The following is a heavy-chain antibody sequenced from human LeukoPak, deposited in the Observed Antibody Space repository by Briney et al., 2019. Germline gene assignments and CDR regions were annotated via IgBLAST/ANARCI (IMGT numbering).Heavy chain of an antibody. V-gene: IGHV3-30*04. D-gene: IGHD2-15*01. CDR2: ISYDGSNK. J-gene: IGHJ5*02. CDR1: GFTFSSYA. Sequence: PGGSLRLSCAASGFTFSSYAMHWVRQAPGKGLEWVAVISYDGSNKYYADSVKGRFTISRDNSKNTLYLQMNSLRAKDTAVYYCARDVTASVVVSLAGFDPWGQGTLVTVSS. CDR3: ARDVTASVVVSLAGFDP.